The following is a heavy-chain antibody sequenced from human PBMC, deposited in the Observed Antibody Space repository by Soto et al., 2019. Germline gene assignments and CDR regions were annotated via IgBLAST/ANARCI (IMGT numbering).Heavy chain of an antibody. D-gene: IGHD5-18*01. CDR3: AQGYSYGPFDF. Sequence: GGSLRLSCAASGFTFSDYYMSWIRQAPGKGLEWVSYISRSSSYTNYADSVKGRFTTSRDNAKNSLYLQMNSLRAEDTAVYYCAQGYSYGPFDFWGQGTLVTVSS. V-gene: IGHV3-11*03. J-gene: IGHJ4*02. CDR1: GFTFSDYY. CDR2: ISRSSSYT.